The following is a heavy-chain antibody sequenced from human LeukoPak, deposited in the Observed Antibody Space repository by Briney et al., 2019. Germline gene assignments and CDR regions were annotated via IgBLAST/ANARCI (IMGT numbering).Heavy chain of an antibody. CDR3: ASLVLPKKSGIVGATDY. Sequence: GGSLRLSCGASGFTFSSYGMHWVRQAPGKGLEWVANIKQDGSEKYYVDSVKGRFTISRDNAKNSLYLQMNSLRAEDTAVYYCASLVLPKKSGIVGATDYWGQGTLVTVSS. V-gene: IGHV3-7*01. CDR1: GFTFSSYG. J-gene: IGHJ4*02. CDR2: IKQDGSEK. D-gene: IGHD1-26*01.